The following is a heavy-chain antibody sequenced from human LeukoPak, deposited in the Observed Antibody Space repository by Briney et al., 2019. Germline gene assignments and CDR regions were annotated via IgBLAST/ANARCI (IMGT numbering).Heavy chain of an antibody. CDR3: TTKVGLATASVDY. CDR1: GFTFSSYG. Sequence: GGSLRLSCAASGFTFSSYGMHWVRQAPGKGLEWVAFIRYDGSNKYYADSVKGRFTISRDNSKNTLYLQMNSLKTEDTAVYNCTTKVGLATASVDYWGQGTLVTVSS. CDR2: IRYDGSNK. V-gene: IGHV3-30*02. J-gene: IGHJ4*02. D-gene: IGHD5-12*01.